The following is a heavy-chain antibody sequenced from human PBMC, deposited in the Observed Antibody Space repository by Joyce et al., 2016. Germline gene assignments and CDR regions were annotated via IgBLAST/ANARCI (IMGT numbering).Heavy chain of an antibody. Sequence: EVQLVEFGGALVQPGGSLKLSCAASGFSFRGSAMHWVRQASGTGLEWIGRIRDEANSYATTDGAAVRGRFTISRDDSRSTAYLHMSGLKNDDTAIYYCMNGDYGYWGQGTLVTVSS. D-gene: IGHD4-17*01. CDR1: GFSFRGSA. CDR3: MNGDYGY. V-gene: IGHV3-73*01. CDR2: IRDEANSYAT. J-gene: IGHJ4*02.